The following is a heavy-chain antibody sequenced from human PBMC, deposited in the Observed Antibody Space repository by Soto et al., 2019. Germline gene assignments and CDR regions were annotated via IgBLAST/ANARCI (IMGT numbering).Heavy chain of an antibody. J-gene: IGHJ4*02. Sequence: QITLKESGPSLVKPTQTLTLTCTVAGFSLSTAGVGGVWVGLPPLKALEWVALIYWDDDKHYNPFLRIRLTVTKDTTKNQVVLSLTNVDPLDTATYFCAHVGGLEQWLYRLDHWGQGALVTVSS. V-gene: IGHV2-5*02. CDR2: IYWDDDK. CDR3: AHVGGLEQWLYRLDH. CDR1: GFSLSTAGVG. D-gene: IGHD6-19*01.